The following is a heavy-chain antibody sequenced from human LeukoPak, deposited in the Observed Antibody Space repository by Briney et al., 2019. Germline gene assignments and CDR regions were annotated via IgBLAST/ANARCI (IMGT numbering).Heavy chain of an antibody. J-gene: IGHJ4*02. CDR1: GGTFSSYA. D-gene: IGHD3-22*01. CDR3: ARVPGYYDSSGYYKFDY. CDR2: INPNSGGT. Sequence: GSSVKVSCKASGGTFSSYAISWVRQAPGQGLEWMGRINPNSGGTNYAQKFQGRVTMTRDTSISTAYMVLSRLRSDDTAVYYCARVPGYYDSSGYYKFDYWGQGTLVTVSS. V-gene: IGHV1-2*06.